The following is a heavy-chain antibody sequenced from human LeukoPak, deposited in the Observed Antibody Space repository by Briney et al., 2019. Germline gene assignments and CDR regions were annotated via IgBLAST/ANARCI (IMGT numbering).Heavy chain of an antibody. CDR3: SKVRGSGTYFPDY. CDR2: ICVIGSST. J-gene: IGHJ4*02. CDR1: GFTFSSYA. D-gene: IGHD1-26*01. Sequence: GGSLRLSCAASGFTFSSYAISWVRQAPGKGLEWVSAICVIGSSTYYADSLKGRFTISRDNSQNTLYLQMNSLSAGDTARYYCSKVRGSGTYFPDYWGQGNLVTVSS. V-gene: IGHV3-23*01.